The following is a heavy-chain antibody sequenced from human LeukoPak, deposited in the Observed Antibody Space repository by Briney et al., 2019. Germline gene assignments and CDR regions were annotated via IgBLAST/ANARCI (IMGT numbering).Heavy chain of an antibody. CDR2: IYYSGST. CDR1: GGSISSSSYY. D-gene: IGHD5-24*01. Sequence: SETLSLTCTVSGGSISSSSYYWGWIRQPPGKGLEWIGSIYYSGSTYYNPSLKSRVTISVDTSKNQFSLKLSSVTAADTAVYYCARMAMAKITFDYGGRGTLVTVSS. V-gene: IGHV4-39*07. CDR3: ARMAMAKITFDY. J-gene: IGHJ4*02.